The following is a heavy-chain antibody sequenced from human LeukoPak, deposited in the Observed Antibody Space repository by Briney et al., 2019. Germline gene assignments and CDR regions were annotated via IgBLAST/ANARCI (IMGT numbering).Heavy chain of an antibody. D-gene: IGHD5-24*01. CDR1: GYTFTSYG. CDR3: ARRDTDPIPYNWFDP. J-gene: IGHJ5*02. Sequence: ASVKVSCKASGYTFTSYGISWVRQAPGQGLEWMGWISAYNGNTNYAQKLQGRVTMTADTSTSTAYMELRSLRSDDTAVYYCARRDTDPIPYNWFDPWGQGTLVTVSS. V-gene: IGHV1-18*01. CDR2: ISAYNGNT.